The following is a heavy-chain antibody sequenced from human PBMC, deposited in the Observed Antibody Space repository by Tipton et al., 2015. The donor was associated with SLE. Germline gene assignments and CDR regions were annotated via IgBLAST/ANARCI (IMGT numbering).Heavy chain of an antibody. V-gene: IGHV4-39*07. CDR2: IIYTETS. CDR3: ARHVSSSGLLTYFDH. CDR1: GDSISSNNHY. J-gene: IGHJ4*02. D-gene: IGHD2/OR15-2a*01. Sequence: GLVKPSETLSLTCSVSGDSISSNNHYWGWIRQSPGKGLEWLGSIIYTETSYYNPSLKSRVTISVDTSKNQFSLNLESVTAADTAVYYCARHVSSSGLLTYFDHWGQGSLVTVSS.